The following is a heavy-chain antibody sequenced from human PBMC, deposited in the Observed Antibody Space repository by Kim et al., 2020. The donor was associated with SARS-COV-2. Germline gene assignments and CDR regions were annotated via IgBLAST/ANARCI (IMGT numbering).Heavy chain of an antibody. CDR1: GGSISSSSYY. Sequence: SETLSLTCTVSGGSISSSSYYWGWIRQPPGKGLEWIGCIYYSGSTYYNPSLKSRVTISVDTSKNQFSLKLSSVTAADTAVYYCARLPYGGNFAYWGQGTLVTVSS. CDR3: ARLPYGGNFAY. D-gene: IGHD4-17*01. CDR2: IYYSGST. V-gene: IGHV4-39*01. J-gene: IGHJ4*02.